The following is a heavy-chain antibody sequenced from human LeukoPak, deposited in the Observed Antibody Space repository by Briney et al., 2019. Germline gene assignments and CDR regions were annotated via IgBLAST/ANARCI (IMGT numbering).Heavy chain of an antibody. J-gene: IGHJ5*02. CDR1: GFTFSSYG. CDR2: ISYDGSNK. Sequence: GGSLRLSCAASGFTFSSYGMHWVRQAPGKGLEWVAVISYDGSNKYYADSVKGRFTISRDNSKKTLYLQMNSLRAEGTAVYYCAKDAPASPYYYGSGPLSGFDPWGQGTLVTVSS. V-gene: IGHV3-30*18. CDR3: AKDAPASPYYYGSGPLSGFDP. D-gene: IGHD3-10*01.